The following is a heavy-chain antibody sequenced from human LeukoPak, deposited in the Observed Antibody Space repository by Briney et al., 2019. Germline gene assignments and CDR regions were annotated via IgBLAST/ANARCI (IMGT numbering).Heavy chain of an antibody. V-gene: IGHV1-46*01. CDR1: GFTFTSYY. J-gene: IGHJ4*02. CDR3: ARNGIAAAGTRLHHFGH. D-gene: IGHD6-13*01. Sequence: GSVKLSCTASGFTFTSYYMRWVRQAPGQGLEWVGIINPSGGGTSYAQKFQGRFTMTRDTSTSTVYMELSSLRAEDTAVYYCARNGIAAAGTRLHHFGHWGQRTLVTVPS. CDR2: INPSGGGT.